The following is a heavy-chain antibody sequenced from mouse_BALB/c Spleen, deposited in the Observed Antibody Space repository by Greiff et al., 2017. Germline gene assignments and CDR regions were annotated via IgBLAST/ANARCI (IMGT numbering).Heavy chain of an antibody. CDR1: GFTFSSYT. J-gene: IGHJ3*01. CDR2: ISNGGGST. Sequence: EVQGVESGGGLVQPGGSLKLSCAASGFTFSSYTMSWVRQTPEKRLEWVAYISNGGGSTYYPDTVKGRFTISRDNAKNTLYLQMSSLKSEDTAMYYCARHGLGRFAYWGQGTLVTVSA. V-gene: IGHV5-12-2*01. D-gene: IGHD4-1*01. CDR3: ARHGLGRFAY.